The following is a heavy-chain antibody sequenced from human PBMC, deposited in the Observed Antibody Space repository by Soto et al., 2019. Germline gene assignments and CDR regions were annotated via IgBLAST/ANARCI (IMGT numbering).Heavy chain of an antibody. D-gene: IGHD3-22*01. CDR3: AIYYYDSSGYHY. CDR2: ISTYNGNT. Sequence: QVQLVQSGAEVKKPGASVKVSCKASGYTFTTSGITWVRQAPGQGLEWMGWISTYNGNTNYAQSLQGRVTMTTATSTSTAYMEMRGLRADDTAVYYCAIYYYDSSGYHYWGQGTLVTVSS. J-gene: IGHJ4*02. CDR1: GYTFTTSG. V-gene: IGHV1-18*01.